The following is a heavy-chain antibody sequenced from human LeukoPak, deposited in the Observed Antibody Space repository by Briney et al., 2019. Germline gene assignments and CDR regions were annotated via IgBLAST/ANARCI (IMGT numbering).Heavy chain of an antibody. V-gene: IGHV3-20*04. Sequence: GGSLRLSCAASGLTFDDYGMSWVRQAPGKGLEWVSGINWNGGSTGSADSVKGRFTISRDNAKNSLYLQMNSLRAEDTALYYCARDLPESSSSGLFDYWGQGTLVTVSS. J-gene: IGHJ4*02. CDR3: ARDLPESSSSGLFDY. CDR1: GLTFDDYG. D-gene: IGHD6-6*01. CDR2: INWNGGST.